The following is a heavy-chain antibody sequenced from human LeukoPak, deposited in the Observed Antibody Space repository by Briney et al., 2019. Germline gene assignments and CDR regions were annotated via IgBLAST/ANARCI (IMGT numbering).Heavy chain of an antibody. J-gene: IGHJ6*03. CDR3: ARDIVVVPAAPGPYYYMDV. Sequence: SSETLSLTCAVYGGSFSGYYWSWLRQPPGKGLEWLGEINHSGSTNYNPSLKSRVTISVDTSKNQFSLKLSSVTAADTAVYYCARDIVVVPAAPGPYYYMDVWGKGTTVTVSS. D-gene: IGHD2-2*01. V-gene: IGHV4-34*01. CDR1: GGSFSGYY. CDR2: INHSGST.